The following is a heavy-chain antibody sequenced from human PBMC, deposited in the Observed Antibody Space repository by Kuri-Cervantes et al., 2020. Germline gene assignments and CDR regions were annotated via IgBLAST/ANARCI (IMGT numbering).Heavy chain of an antibody. V-gene: IGHV3-53*01. CDR3: ARLDHLNYYGMDV. CDR2: IYSGGST. CDR1: GFTVSSNY. Sequence: GESLKISCAASGFTVSSNYMSWVRQAPGKGLEWVSVIYSGGSTYYADSVKGRFTISRDNSKNTLYLQMNSLRAEDTAVYYCARLDHLNYYGMDVWGQGTTVTVSS. J-gene: IGHJ6*02.